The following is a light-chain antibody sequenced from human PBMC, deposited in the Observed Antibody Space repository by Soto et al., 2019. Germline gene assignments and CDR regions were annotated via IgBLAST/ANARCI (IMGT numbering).Light chain of an antibody. CDR1: SSDVGGYNY. V-gene: IGLV2-14*01. CDR2: EVS. CDR3: SSYTSSSTSRV. J-gene: IGLJ2*01. Sequence: QSALTQPASVSGSPGQSITISCTRTSSDVGGYNYVSWYQQHPGKAPKLMIYEVSNRPSGVSNRFSGSKSGNTASLTISGLQAEDEADYYCSSYTSSSTSRVFGGGTKVTVL.